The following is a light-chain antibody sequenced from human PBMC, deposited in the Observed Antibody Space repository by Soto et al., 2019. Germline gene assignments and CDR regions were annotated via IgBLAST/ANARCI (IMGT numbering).Light chain of an antibody. J-gene: IGKJ4*01. Sequence: DIQMTQSPSSLSASVGDRVTITCRSSHNIVNYLSWYQRKPGEAPKLLIYGASSLQRGVPSRFSGSGSGTDFTLTISTLQTEDFATFYCQQTYRIPLTLGGGTKVEIK. CDR2: GAS. CDR3: QQTYRIPLT. V-gene: IGKV1-39*01. CDR1: HNIVNY.